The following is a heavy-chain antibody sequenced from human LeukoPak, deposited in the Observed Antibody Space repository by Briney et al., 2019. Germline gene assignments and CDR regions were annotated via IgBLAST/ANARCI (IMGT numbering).Heavy chain of an antibody. CDR1: GGSMSGYY. J-gene: IGHJ5*02. CDR2: IYYSGST. D-gene: IGHD5-18*01. Sequence: PLETLSLTCTVSGGSMSGYYWSWIRQPPGKGLEWIGYIYYSGSTNYNPSLTSRVTISLDTSKNQFSLKLSSVTAADTPVYYCAREGNTYGSNWFDLWGQGTLVTVSS. CDR3: AREGNTYGSNWFDL. V-gene: IGHV4-59*01.